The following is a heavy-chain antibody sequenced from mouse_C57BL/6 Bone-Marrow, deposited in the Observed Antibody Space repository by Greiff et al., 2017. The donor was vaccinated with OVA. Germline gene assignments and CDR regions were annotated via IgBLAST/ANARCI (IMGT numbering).Heavy chain of an antibody. V-gene: IGHV5-4*01. Sequence: VQLKESGGGLVKPGGSLKLSCAASGFTFSSYAMSWVRQTPEKRLEWVATISDGGSYTYYPDNVKGRFTISRDNAKNNLYLQMSHLKSEDTAMYYCARDPIIYYDYDGYAMDYWGQGTSVTVSS. CDR2: ISDGGSYT. D-gene: IGHD2-4*01. CDR1: GFTFSSYA. J-gene: IGHJ4*01. CDR3: ARDPIIYYDYDGYAMDY.